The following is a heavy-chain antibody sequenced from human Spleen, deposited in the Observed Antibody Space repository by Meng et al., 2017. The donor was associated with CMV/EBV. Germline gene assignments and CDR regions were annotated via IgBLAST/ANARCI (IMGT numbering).Heavy chain of an antibody. CDR2: ISGTGEST. Sequence: GESLKISCAASGFTFSSYGMSWVRQAPGKGLEWVSGISGTGESTFYADSVKGRFTISRDNSKNTLYLQMNSLRAEDTAVYYCAKTGGGMDVWGQGTTVTVSS. J-gene: IGHJ6*02. CDR3: AKTGGGMDV. V-gene: IGHV3-23*01. CDR1: GFTFSSYG.